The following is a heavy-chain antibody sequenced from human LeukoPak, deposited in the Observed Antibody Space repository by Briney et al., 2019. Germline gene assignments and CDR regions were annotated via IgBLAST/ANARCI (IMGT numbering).Heavy chain of an antibody. Sequence: GGSLRLSCAASGVTFNSYAMSWVRQAPGKGLEWVSTISASGGNTYYADSVKGRFTISRDNSKNTLYLQMNSLRAEDTAMYYCAKHRMVRGIITDYYFDYWGQGTLVTVSS. CDR2: ISASGGNT. D-gene: IGHD3-10*01. CDR3: AKHRMVRGIITDYYFDY. V-gene: IGHV3-23*01. CDR1: GVTFNSYA. J-gene: IGHJ4*02.